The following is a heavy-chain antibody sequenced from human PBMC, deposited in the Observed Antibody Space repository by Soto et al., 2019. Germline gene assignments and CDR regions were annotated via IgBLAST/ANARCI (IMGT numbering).Heavy chain of an antibody. D-gene: IGHD6-13*01. CDR2: TYYRSKWYN. Sequence: SQTLSLTCAISGDSVSSNSAAWNWIRPSPSRGLEWLGRTYYRSKWYNDYAVSVKSRITINPETSKNQFSLQLNSVTPEDTAVYYCARDLLFWGIADSYFDYWGQGTLVTVSS. J-gene: IGHJ4*02. CDR3: ARDLLFWGIADSYFDY. CDR1: GDSVSSNSAA. V-gene: IGHV6-1*01.